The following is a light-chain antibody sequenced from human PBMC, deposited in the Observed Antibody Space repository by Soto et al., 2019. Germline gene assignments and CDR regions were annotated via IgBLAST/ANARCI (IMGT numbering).Light chain of an antibody. CDR1: EYVSSN. CDR2: GAS. J-gene: IGKJ4*01. Sequence: EVVMTQSPATLSVSPGERATLSCRASEYVSSNVAWYQQKPGQAPRLLIYGASTRATGIPPRFSGRVSATDFTLTISSLQSEDFAVYYCHQYDSWPPAFGAGTKVEIK. CDR3: HQYDSWPPA. V-gene: IGKV3-15*01.